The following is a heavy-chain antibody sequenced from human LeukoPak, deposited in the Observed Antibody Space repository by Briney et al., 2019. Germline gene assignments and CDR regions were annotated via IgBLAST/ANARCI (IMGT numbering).Heavy chain of an antibody. V-gene: IGHV4-4*07. CDR3: ARATYYYDSSGYLHYFDH. CDR2: IYTSGST. D-gene: IGHD3-22*01. CDR1: GGSISSYY. Sequence: SETLSLTCTVSGGSISSYYWSWIRQPAGKGLEWIGRIYTSGSTNYNPSLKSRVTMSVDTSKNQFSLKLSSVTAADTAVYYCARATYYYDSSGYLHYFDHWGQGTLVTVSS. J-gene: IGHJ4*02.